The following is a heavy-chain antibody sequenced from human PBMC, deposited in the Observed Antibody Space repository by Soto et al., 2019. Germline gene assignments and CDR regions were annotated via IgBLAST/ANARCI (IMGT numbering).Heavy chain of an antibody. CDR2: ISSSSSYI. CDR3: ARGYCSGGSCGGAPSWFDP. V-gene: IGHV3-21*01. Sequence: EVQLVESGGGLVKPGGSLRLSCAASGFTFSSYSMNWVRQAPGKGLEWVSSISSSSSYIYYADSVKGRFTISRDNAKNSLYLQTNSLRAEDTAVYYCARGYCSGGSCGGAPSWFDPWGQGTLVTVSS. J-gene: IGHJ5*02. D-gene: IGHD2-15*01. CDR1: GFTFSSYS.